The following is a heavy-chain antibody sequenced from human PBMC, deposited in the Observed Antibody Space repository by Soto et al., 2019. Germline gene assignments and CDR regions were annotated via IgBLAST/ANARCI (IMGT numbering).Heavy chain of an antibody. CDR2: ISSSGRII. J-gene: IGHJ4*02. D-gene: IGHD3-10*01. Sequence: GGSLRLSCAASGFTFIDYYMTWIRQAPGKGLEWISYISSSGRIISYADSVKGRFTISRDNGKKSLYLQMSSLRVEDTAVYYCSRGYYGVARDHWGQGTQVTVYS. V-gene: IGHV3-11*01. CDR1: GFTFIDYY. CDR3: SRGYYGVARDH.